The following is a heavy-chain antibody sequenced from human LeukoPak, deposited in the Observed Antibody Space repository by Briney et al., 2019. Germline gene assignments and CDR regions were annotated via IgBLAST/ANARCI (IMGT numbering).Heavy chain of an antibody. D-gene: IGHD3-9*01. Sequence: SETLSLTCAVYGGSFSGYYWGWIRQPPGKGLEWIGSIYCSGGTYYNPSLKSRVTISVDTSKNQFSLKLSSVTAADTAVYYCARRSQDYDTLTGYFNNWGQGTLVTVSS. CDR1: GGSFSGYY. J-gene: IGHJ4*02. CDR3: ARRSQDYDTLTGYFNN. V-gene: IGHV4-39*01. CDR2: IYCSGGT.